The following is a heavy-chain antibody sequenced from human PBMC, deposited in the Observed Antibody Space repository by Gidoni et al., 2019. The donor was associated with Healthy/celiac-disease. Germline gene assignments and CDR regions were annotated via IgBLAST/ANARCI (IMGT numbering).Heavy chain of an antibody. D-gene: IGHD3-9*01. CDR2: IHLSGRT. Sequence: QVQLQQWGAGLLKPSETLSLTCAVYGGSFSGYDWSWIRQPPGKGLGWIGEIHLSGRTNYNPSLKSRVTISVDTSKNQFSLKLSSVTAADTAVYYCASRLRYFDWLSGGGVNYGMDVWGQGTTVTVSS. CDR3: ASRLRYFDWLSGGGVNYGMDV. CDR1: GGSFSGYD. J-gene: IGHJ6*02. V-gene: IGHV4-34*01.